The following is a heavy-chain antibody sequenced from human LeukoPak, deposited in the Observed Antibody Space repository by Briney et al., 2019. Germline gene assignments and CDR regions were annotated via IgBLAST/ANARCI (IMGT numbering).Heavy chain of an antibody. V-gene: IGHV3-20*04. J-gene: IGHJ3*01. CDR2: ISGSGGST. Sequence: PGGSLRLSCAASGFTFDDYGMSWVRQAPGKGLEWVSAISGSGGSTYYADSVKGRFTISRDNAKNSLYLQMNSLRAEDTAVYYCVRGVSISSSWYNDLWGQGTMVTVSS. CDR3: VRGVSISSSWYNDL. CDR1: GFTFDDYG. D-gene: IGHD6-13*01.